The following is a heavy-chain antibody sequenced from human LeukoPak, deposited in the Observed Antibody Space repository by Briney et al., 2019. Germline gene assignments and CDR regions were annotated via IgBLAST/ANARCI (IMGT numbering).Heavy chain of an antibody. D-gene: IGHD1-7*01. CDR3: AKDRSGGTRKFDY. Sequence: GGSLRLSCAASGFTFSSYAMSWVRQAPGKGLEWVSTISGSGGGTYYADSAKGRFTISRDNSKNTLYLQMNSLRAEDTAVYYCAKDRSGGTRKFDYWGQGTLVTVSS. CDR2: ISGSGGGT. V-gene: IGHV3-23*01. J-gene: IGHJ4*02. CDR1: GFTFSSYA.